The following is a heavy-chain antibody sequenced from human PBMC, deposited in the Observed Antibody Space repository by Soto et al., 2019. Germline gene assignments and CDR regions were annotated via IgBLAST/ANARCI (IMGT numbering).Heavy chain of an antibody. J-gene: IGHJ4*02. D-gene: IGHD3-16*01. CDR3: ARDFKAPNDAWAFDY. V-gene: IGHV4-4*02. CDR1: GASIGSADW. Sequence: QVQLQESSPGLVMPSGTLSLTCAVAGASIGSADWWNWVRQPPGKGLEWIGEIYHGGTTIYNPSLKSRVTISVDESKNHFSLKLTSVTAADTAVYYCARDFKAPNDAWAFDYWGQGTLVIVSS. CDR2: IYHGGTT.